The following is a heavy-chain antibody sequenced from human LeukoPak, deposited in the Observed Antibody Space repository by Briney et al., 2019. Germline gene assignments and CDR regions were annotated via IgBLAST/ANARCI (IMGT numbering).Heavy chain of an antibody. CDR2: ISSSSSTI. V-gene: IGHV3-48*01. D-gene: IGHD3-10*01. CDR1: GLTFSSYS. Sequence: PGGSLRLSCAASGLTFSSYSMNWVRQAPGKGLEWVSYISSSSSTIYYADSVKGRFTISRDNSKNTLYLQMNSLRAEDTAVYYCARGGVRRHYYDYGMDVWGQGTTVTVSS. J-gene: IGHJ6*02. CDR3: ARGGVRRHYYDYGMDV.